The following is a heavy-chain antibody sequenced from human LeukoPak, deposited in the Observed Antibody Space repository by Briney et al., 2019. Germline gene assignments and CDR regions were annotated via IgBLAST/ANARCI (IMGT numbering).Heavy chain of an antibody. V-gene: IGHV1-46*01. D-gene: IGHD3-10*01. J-gene: IGHJ6*03. CDR1: XXTFXSXY. CDR2: INPSGGST. CDR3: AREEAPRYYYYGSGSYYNDYYYYYYYMDV. Sequence: XASXXTFXSXYMRWVRQAPGQGLEWMGIINPSGGSTSYAQKFQGRVTITRDTSTRTVYMELSSLRSEDTAVYYCAREEAPRYYYYGSGSYYNDYYYYYYYMDVWGKGTTVTVSS.